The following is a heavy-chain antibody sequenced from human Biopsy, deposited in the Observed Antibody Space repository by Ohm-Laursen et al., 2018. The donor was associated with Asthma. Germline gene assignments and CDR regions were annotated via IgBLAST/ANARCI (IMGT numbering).Heavy chain of an antibody. V-gene: IGHV3-30-3*01. J-gene: IGHJ4*02. CDR1: GLTFRGYA. CDR3: ARDVMEWYLPAFDF. D-gene: IGHD3-3*01. CDR2: GGSYYDGGLK. Sequence: SLRLSCTASGLTFRGYAMHWVRQAPGKGLEWVAVGGSYYDGGLKYYADSVNGRFTVSRDDSKNTLYLQMNSLRPDDTAVYYCARDVMEWYLPAFDFWGQGTLVTVSS.